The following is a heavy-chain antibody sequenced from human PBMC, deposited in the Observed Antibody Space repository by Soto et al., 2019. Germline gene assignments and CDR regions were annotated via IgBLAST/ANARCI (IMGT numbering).Heavy chain of an antibody. CDR2: INPSGGST. J-gene: IGHJ4*02. CDR3: ARGTFLEWLSYFDY. D-gene: IGHD3-3*01. Sequence: ASVKVCCEASGDAFTSYYMHWVRQAPGQGLEWMGIINPSGGSTSYAQKFQGRVTMTRDTSTSTVYMELSSLRSEDTAVYYCARGTFLEWLSYFDYWGQGTLVTASS. CDR1: GDAFTSYY. V-gene: IGHV1-46*01.